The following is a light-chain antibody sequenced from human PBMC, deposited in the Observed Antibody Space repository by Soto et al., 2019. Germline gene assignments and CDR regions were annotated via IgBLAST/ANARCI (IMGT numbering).Light chain of an antibody. V-gene: IGLV1-40*01. J-gene: IGLJ2*01. CDR2: GNS. CDR3: QSYDSSVSGVV. CDR1: SSNIGAGYD. Sequence: QSVLTRAPSVSGAPGQRVTISCTGSSSNIGAGYDVHWYQQLPGTAPKLLIYGNSNRPSGVPDRFSGSKSGTSASLAITGPQPEDEADYYCQSYDSSVSGVVFGGGTKLTVL.